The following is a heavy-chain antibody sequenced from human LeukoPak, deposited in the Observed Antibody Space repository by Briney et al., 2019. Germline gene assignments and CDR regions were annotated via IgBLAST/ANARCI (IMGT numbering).Heavy chain of an antibody. CDR2: ISYDGSNK. Sequence: GGSLRLSCAASGFTLSSYGMHWVRQAPGKGLEWVAVISYDGSNKYYADSVKGRFTISRDNSKNTLYLQMNSLRAEDTAVYYCANSIAAAGFWGQGTLVTVSS. CDR3: ANSIAAAGF. J-gene: IGHJ4*02. CDR1: GFTLSSYG. D-gene: IGHD6-13*01. V-gene: IGHV3-30*18.